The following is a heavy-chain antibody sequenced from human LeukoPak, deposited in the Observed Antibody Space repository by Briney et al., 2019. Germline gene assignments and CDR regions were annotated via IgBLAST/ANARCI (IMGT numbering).Heavy chain of an antibody. J-gene: IGHJ5*02. V-gene: IGHV3-23*01. Sequence: GGSLRLSCAASGFSFRSNAMNWVRQAPGKGLEWVAGIGGSGRSTYYAGAVEGRFTISRDNSKNTVDLQMSGLRAEDTAIYYCAKPYYHDDSGSWGQGTRVTVSS. CDR3: AKPYYHDDSGS. CDR2: IGGSGRST. D-gene: IGHD3-22*01. CDR1: GFSFRSNA.